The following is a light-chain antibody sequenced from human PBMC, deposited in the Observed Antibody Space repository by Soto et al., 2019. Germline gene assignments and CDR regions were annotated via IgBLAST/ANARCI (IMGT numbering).Light chain of an antibody. J-gene: IGKJ1*01. CDR2: GAP. CDR3: QQYNIWPWT. V-gene: IGKV3-15*01. CDR1: QSISDT. Sequence: IVMTQSPATLSVSPGGRATLACSARQSISDTLAWYQQKPGQAPRLLIHGAPTRATGFPARFSGSGSGTDFTLTISSLQSEDFAVYYCQQYNIWPWTFCQGAKV.